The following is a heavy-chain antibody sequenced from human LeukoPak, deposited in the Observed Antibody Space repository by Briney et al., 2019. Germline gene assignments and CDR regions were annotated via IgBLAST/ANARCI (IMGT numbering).Heavy chain of an antibody. V-gene: IGHV5-51*01. Sequence: GESLKISCKGSEYSFTNYWIGWVRQTPGKGLEWMGFIYPGDSDTTYSPSFQGQVTISADKSISTAYLQWSSLKASDTAMYYCGRRGGYNYGYFDYWGQGTQDTVSS. D-gene: IGHD5-18*01. J-gene: IGHJ4*02. CDR2: IYPGDSDT. CDR3: GRRGGYNYGYFDY. CDR1: EYSFTNYW.